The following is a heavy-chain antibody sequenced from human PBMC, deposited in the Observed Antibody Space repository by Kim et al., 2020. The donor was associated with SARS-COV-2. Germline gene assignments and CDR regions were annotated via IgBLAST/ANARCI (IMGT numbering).Heavy chain of an antibody. D-gene: IGHD6-6*01. Sequence: ADSLKGRSTISRENAKNSLYLQVNSLRAEDTAVYYCARVSSPAADASDIWGQGTMVTVSS. V-gene: IGHV3-11*06. CDR3: ARVSSPAADASDI. J-gene: IGHJ3*02.